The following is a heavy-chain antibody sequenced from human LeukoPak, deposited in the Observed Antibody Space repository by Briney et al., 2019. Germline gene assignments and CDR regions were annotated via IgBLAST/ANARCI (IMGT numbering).Heavy chain of an antibody. CDR3: ARGSSTSPGAFDI. CDR2: IKQDGSEK. Sequence: GGSLRLSCAASGFTFSSYWMSWVRQAPGKGLEWVANIKQDGSEKYYVDSVKGRFTISRDNAKNSLYLQMNSLRAEDTAVYYCARGSSTSPGAFDIWGQGTMVTVSS. J-gene: IGHJ3*02. CDR1: GFTFSSYW. V-gene: IGHV3-7*01. D-gene: IGHD2-2*01.